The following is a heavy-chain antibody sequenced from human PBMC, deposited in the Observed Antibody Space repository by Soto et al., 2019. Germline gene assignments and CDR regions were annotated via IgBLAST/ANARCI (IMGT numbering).Heavy chain of an antibody. Sequence: GQLAESGGGLIQPGGSLRLSCAASGFIVSNNYMNWVRQAPGKGLEWVSVIYTGGRTSYGDSVKGRFTISRDSSKNTLYLQRNSRRVEDTAVYYCGRGGYGGNSSPAADCFDIWGRGTMVTVSS. CDR2: IYTGGRT. D-gene: IGHD4-17*01. V-gene: IGHV3-53*01. J-gene: IGHJ3*02. CDR3: GRGGYGGNSSPAADCFDI. CDR1: GFIVSNNY.